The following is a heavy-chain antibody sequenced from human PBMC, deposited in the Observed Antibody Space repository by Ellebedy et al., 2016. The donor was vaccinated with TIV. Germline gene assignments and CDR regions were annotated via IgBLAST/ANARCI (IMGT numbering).Heavy chain of an antibody. CDR3: ARMLSSGCSDY. Sequence: AASVKVSCKASGYTFTSYGISWVRQAPGQGLEWMGWISAYNGNTNYAQKLQGRDTMTTDTSTSTAYMELRSLRSDDTAVYYCARMLSSGCSDYWGQGTLVTVSS. V-gene: IGHV1-18*01. D-gene: IGHD6-19*01. CDR2: ISAYNGNT. CDR1: GYTFTSYG. J-gene: IGHJ4*02.